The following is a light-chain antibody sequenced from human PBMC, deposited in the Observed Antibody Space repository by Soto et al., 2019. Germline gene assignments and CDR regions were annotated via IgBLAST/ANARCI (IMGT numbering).Light chain of an antibody. CDR3: QQYGNSPIT. CDR2: GAS. V-gene: IGKV3-20*01. J-gene: IGKJ5*01. Sequence: EIVLTQSPGTLSLSPGERATLSCRASQSITNNYLAWYQQKPGRAHRLLIYGASSRATGIPDRFSGSGSGTDFTLTISRLEPEDFAVYYCQQYGNSPITFGQGTRLEIK. CDR1: QSITNNY.